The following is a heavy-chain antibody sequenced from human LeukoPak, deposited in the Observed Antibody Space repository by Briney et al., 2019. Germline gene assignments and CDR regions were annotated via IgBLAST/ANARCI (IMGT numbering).Heavy chain of an antibody. CDR3: ARGDDARHYYYYYGMDV. J-gene: IGHJ6*02. V-gene: IGHV1-69*02. D-gene: IGHD1-1*01. CDR2: IIPILGIA. Sequence: ASVKVSCKASGGTFSSYTISWVRQAPGQGRAWMGRIIPILGIANYAQKFQGRVTITADKSTSTAYMELSSLRSEDTAVYYCARGDDARHYYYYYGMDVWGQGTTVTVSS. CDR1: GGTFSSYT.